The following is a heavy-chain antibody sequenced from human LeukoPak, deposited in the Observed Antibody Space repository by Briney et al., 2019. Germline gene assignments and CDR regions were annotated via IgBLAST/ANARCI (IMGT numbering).Heavy chain of an antibody. D-gene: IGHD3-3*01. CDR1: GGSISSYY. V-gene: IGHV4-4*07. Sequence: SETLSLTCTVSGGSISSYYWSWIQQPAGKGLEWIGRIYTSGSTNYNPSLKSRVTMSVDTSKSQFSLKLSSVTAADTAVYYCARVGYDFWSGYYLLDYWGQGTLVTVSS. CDR3: ARVGYDFWSGYYLLDY. J-gene: IGHJ4*02. CDR2: IYTSGST.